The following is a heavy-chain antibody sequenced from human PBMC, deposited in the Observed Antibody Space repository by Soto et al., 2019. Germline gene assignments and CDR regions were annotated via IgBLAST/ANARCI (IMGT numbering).Heavy chain of an antibody. CDR2: ISAYNGNT. V-gene: IGHV1-18*01. J-gene: IGHJ5*02. CDR1: GYTFTSYG. D-gene: IGHD2-2*01. CDR3: ARDCISTSCFGNWFDP. Sequence: QVQLVQSGAEVKKPGASVKVSCKASGYTFTSYGISWVRQAPGQGLEWMGWISAYNGNTNYAQKLQGRVTMTTDTTTSTAYMELRSLRSDDTAVYYCARDCISTSCFGNWFDPWGQGTLVTVSS.